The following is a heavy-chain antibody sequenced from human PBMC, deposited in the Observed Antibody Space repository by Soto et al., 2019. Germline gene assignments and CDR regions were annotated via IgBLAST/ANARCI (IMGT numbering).Heavy chain of an antibody. CDR2: IMPIFRTA. CDR3: AGDKDRQQLGGNYYYIMDV. CDR1: GGTFSSFA. J-gene: IGHJ6*02. V-gene: IGHV1-69*12. D-gene: IGHD3-3*02. Sequence: QVQLVKSGAEVRKPGSSLKVSCKASGGTFSSFAFSWVRQAPGQGLEWMGGIMPIFRTADYAQKFQGRVTITADESTSTAYMELSSLRSEDTGVYYCAGDKDRQQLGGNYYYIMDVWGQGTTVTVSS.